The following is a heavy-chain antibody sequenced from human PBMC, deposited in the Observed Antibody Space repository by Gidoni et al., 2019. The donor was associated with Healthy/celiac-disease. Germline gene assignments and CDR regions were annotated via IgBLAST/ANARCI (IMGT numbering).Heavy chain of an antibody. V-gene: IGHV1-69*01. J-gene: IGHJ4*02. CDR2: IIPMFGTA. CDR3: ARGVDSSNWKYFFDY. D-gene: IGHD6-13*01. CDR1: GGTFSRYA. Sequence: QVQLVQSGAEMKKPGSSVKVSCKASGGTFSRYALSWVRQAPGQGLEWMGGIIPMFGTANYAQKFQGRVTITADESTSTVYMDVSSLRSEDTAMYYCARGVDSSNWKYFFDYWGQGTLVTVSS.